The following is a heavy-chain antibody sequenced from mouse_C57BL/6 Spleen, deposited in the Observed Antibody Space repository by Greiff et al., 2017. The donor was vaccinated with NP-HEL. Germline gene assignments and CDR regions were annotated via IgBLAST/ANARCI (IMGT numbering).Heavy chain of an antibody. Sequence: QVQLQQPGAELVRPGTSVKLSCKASGYTFTSYWMHWVKQRPGQGLEWIGVIDPSDSYTNYNQKFKGKATLTVDTSSSTAYMQLSSLTSEDSAVYYCAREVPYYGSSLFAYWGQGTLVTVSA. CDR3: AREVPYYGSSLFAY. CDR2: IDPSDSYT. V-gene: IGHV1-59*01. D-gene: IGHD1-1*01. CDR1: GYTFTSYW. J-gene: IGHJ3*01.